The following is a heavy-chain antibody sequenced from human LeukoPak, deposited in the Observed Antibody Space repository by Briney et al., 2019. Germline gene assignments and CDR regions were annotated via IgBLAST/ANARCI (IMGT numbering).Heavy chain of an antibody. CDR1: GFTFSSYG. CDR2: ISGSGGST. CDR3: AKDDYYDTSGYRD. D-gene: IGHD3-22*01. Sequence: GGPLRLSCAASGFTFSSYGMSWVRQAPGKGLEWVSAISGSGGSTYYADSVKGRFTISRDNSKNTLYLQMNSLRAEDTAVYYCAKDDYYDTSGYRDWGQGTLVTVSS. V-gene: IGHV3-23*01. J-gene: IGHJ4*02.